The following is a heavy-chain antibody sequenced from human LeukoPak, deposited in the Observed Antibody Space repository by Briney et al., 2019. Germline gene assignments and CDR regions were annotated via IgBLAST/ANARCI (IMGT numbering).Heavy chain of an antibody. J-gene: IGHJ4*02. Sequence: GGSLRLSCAASGFTFSSYAMHWVRQAPGKGLEWVAVISYDGSNKYYADSVKGRFTIFRDNSKNTLYLQMNSLRAEDTAVYYCAKEGLRYSSSTRYFDYWGQGTLVTVSS. CDR3: AKEGLRYSSSTRYFDY. CDR2: ISYDGSNK. CDR1: GFTFSSYA. D-gene: IGHD6-6*01. V-gene: IGHV3-30-3*01.